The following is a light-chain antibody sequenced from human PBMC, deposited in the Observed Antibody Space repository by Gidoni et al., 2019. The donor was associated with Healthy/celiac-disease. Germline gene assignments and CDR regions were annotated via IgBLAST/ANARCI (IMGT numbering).Light chain of an antibody. CDR1: QSISSY. J-gene: IGKJ1*01. Sequence: DTQMNHSPSSLSASVGDRVTITSRASQSISSYLDWYQQKPGKAPKLLIYAASSLQRGVPSRFSGSGSGTDFTLTISSLQPEDFATYYCQQSYSTPRTFGQGTKVEIK. CDR2: AAS. CDR3: QQSYSTPRT. V-gene: IGKV1-39*01.